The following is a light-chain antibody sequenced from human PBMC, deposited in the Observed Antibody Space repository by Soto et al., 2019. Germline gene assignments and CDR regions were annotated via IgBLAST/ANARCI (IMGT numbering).Light chain of an antibody. CDR1: SSNIGSHY. V-gene: IGLV1-51*01. CDR2: DDN. J-gene: IGLJ2*01. Sequence: QSVLTQPPSVSAAPGQKVTISCSGSSSNIGSHYVSWFQQLPGTAPKLLIYDDNTRPSGIPDRFSGSKSDTSATLGITGLQTGDEADYYCETWDSSLSAVVFGAGTKLT. CDR3: ETWDSSLSAVV.